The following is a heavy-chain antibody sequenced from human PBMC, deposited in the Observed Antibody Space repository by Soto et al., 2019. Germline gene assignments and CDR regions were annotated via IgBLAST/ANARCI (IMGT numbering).Heavy chain of an antibody. CDR2: IKPDGSDT. CDR1: GFTFSMSW. D-gene: IGHD1-26*01. J-gene: IGHJ3*02. V-gene: IGHV3-7*03. Sequence: PGGSLRLSCAASGFTFSMSWMTWIRQAPGKGLEWVAQIKPDGSDTLYVDSMKGRFTISRDNSKNSLYLQMNSLRAEDTAVYYCAKDPVVGTRRAFDIWGQGTMVTVSS. CDR3: AKDPVVGTRRAFDI.